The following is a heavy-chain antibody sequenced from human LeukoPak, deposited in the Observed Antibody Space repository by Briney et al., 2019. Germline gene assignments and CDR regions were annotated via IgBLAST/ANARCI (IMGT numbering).Heavy chain of an antibody. D-gene: IGHD2-8*01. CDR3: VKERYCTTAACYDGVPFYN. Sequence: GGSLRLSCAASGFTFNTYYMTWVRQIPGKGLEWVAGIKQDGSENYYADSVKGRFTISRDNSRNSMYLQMNNLRAEDTAIYFCVKERYCTTAACYDGVPFYNWGQGTLVTVFS. V-gene: IGHV3-7*01. J-gene: IGHJ4*02. CDR2: IKQDGSEN. CDR1: GFTFNTYY.